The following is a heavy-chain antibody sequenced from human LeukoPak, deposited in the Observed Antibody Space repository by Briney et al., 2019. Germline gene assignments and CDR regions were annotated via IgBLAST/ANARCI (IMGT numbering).Heavy chain of an antibody. CDR3: ARDGPYYYDSSGYYDAFDI. CDR2: IFYSGRT. CDR1: GVSISPYY. V-gene: IGHV4-39*07. D-gene: IGHD3-22*01. J-gene: IGHJ3*02. Sequence: SETLSLTCNVSGVSISPYYWGWIRQPPGKGLGCIGSIFYSGRTYYNPSLKSRVTISVDTSKNQFSLKLSSVTAADTAVYYCARDGPYYYDSSGYYDAFDIWGQGTMVTVSS.